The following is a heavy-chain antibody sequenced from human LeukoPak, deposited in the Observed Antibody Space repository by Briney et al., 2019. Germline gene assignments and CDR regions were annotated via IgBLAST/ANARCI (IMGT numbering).Heavy chain of an antibody. CDR1: GFTFSSYA. D-gene: IGHD3-10*01. V-gene: IGHV3-30*01. Sequence: PGRSLRLSCAASGFTFSSYAMHWVRQAPGKGLEWVALISYDGGNTYYADSVKGRFTISRDNSKNTLDLQLNSLRVEDTAVYYCARDSTHYYGSGSSGPHYFDYWGQGTLVTVSS. CDR2: ISYDGGNT. J-gene: IGHJ4*02. CDR3: ARDSTHYYGSGSSGPHYFDY.